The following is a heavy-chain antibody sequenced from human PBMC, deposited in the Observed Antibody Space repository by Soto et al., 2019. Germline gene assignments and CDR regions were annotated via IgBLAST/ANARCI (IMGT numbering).Heavy chain of an antibody. D-gene: IGHD5-18*01. CDR2: INAANGNT. CDR1: GYTFTSYA. Sequence: QVQLVQSGAEVKKPGASVKVSCKASGYTFTSYAMHWVRQAPGQRLEWMGWINAANGNTKYSQKFQGRVTITRDTSASTAYMELSSLRSEDTALYYCARDPGYSYGYNWGQGTLVTVSS. V-gene: IGHV1-3*01. CDR3: ARDPGYSYGYN. J-gene: IGHJ4*02.